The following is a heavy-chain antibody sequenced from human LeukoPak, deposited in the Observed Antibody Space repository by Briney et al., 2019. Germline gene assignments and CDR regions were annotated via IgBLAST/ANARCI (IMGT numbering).Heavy chain of an antibody. CDR1: GGSISSSSYY. CDR3: ASHDYGDPLNTWMGWFDP. V-gene: IGHV4-39*01. CDR2: IYYSGST. J-gene: IGHJ5*02. D-gene: IGHD4-17*01. Sequence: SETLSLTCTVSGGSISSSSYYWGRIRQPPGKGLEWIGSIYYSGSTYYNPSLKSRVTISVDTSKNQFSLKLSSVTAADTAVYYCASHDYGDPLNTWMGWFDPWGQGTLVNVSS.